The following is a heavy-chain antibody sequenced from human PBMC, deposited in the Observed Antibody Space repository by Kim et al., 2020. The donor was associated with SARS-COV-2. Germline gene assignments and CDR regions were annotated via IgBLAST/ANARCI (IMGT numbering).Heavy chain of an antibody. J-gene: IGHJ4*02. Sequence: CVKGRLTISRDNAKTSRYLQMNSLRAEETAVYYCASPPGDCSGGSCYFDYWGQGTLVTVSS. CDR3: ASPPGDCSGGSCYFDY. D-gene: IGHD2-15*01. V-gene: IGHV3-11*03.